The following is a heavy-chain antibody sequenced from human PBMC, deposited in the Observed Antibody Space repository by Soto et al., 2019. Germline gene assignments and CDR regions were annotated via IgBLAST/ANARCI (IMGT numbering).Heavy chain of an antibody. CDR2: INHSGST. Sequence: SETLSLTCAVYGGSFSGYYWSWIRQPPGKGLEWIGEINHSGSTNYNPSLKSRVTISVDTSKNQFSLKLSSVTAADTAVYYCAVKCYYHGSGSYYPLGMDVWGQGTTVTVSS. CDR1: GGSFSGYY. CDR3: AVKCYYHGSGSYYPLGMDV. J-gene: IGHJ6*02. D-gene: IGHD3-10*01. V-gene: IGHV4-34*01.